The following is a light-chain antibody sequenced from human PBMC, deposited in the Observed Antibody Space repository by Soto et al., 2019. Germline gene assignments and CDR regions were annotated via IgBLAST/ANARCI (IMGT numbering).Light chain of an antibody. CDR2: GNS. V-gene: IGLV1-40*01. CDR1: SSNIGAGYD. Sequence: QSVLTQPPSVSGAPGQRVTISCTGSSSNIGAGYDVHWYQQLPGTAPKLLIYGNSNRPSGVPDRFSGSKSGNTASLTISGLQAADEADYYCSLYTSENTYVFGTGTQVTVL. CDR3: SLYTSENTYV. J-gene: IGLJ1*01.